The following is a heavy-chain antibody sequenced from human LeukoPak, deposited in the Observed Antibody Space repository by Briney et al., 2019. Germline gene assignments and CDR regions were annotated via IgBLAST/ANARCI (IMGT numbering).Heavy chain of an antibody. J-gene: IGHJ4*02. CDR1: GFSFSTYS. V-gene: IGHV3-30*18. CDR3: AKDKKVGWELVFDY. Sequence: GGSLRLSCAASGFSFSTYSMNWVRQAPGKGLEWVAVISYDGSNKYYADSVKGRFTISRDNSKNTLYLQMNSLRAEDTAVYYCAKDKKVGWELVFDYWGQGTLVTVSS. D-gene: IGHD1-26*01. CDR2: ISYDGSNK.